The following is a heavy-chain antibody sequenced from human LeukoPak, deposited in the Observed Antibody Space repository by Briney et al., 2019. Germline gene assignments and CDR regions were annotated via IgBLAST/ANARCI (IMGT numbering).Heavy chain of an antibody. V-gene: IGHV3-30*02. CDR2: IRYDGSNK. D-gene: IGHD3-3*01. Sequence: GGSLRLSCAASGFTFSSYGMHWVRQAPGKGLEWVAFIRYDGSNKYYADSVKGRFTISRDNSKNTLYLQMNSLRAEDTAVYYWAKDQNRYYDFWSGYRKDTWGQGTLVTVSS. CDR3: AKDQNRYYDFWSGYRKDT. J-gene: IGHJ5*02. CDR1: GFTFSSYG.